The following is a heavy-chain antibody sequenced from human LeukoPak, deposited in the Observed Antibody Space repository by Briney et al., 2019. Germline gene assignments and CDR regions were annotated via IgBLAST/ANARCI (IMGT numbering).Heavy chain of an antibody. CDR1: GFTFDDYG. CDR3: AKEGKCGGASCYYFDY. J-gene: IGHJ4*02. V-gene: IGHV3-23*01. Sequence: GGSLRLSCAASGFTFDDYGMSWVRQAPGKGLEWVSTISGSGGNTYADSVKGRFTISRDNSKNTLYLQMASLRAEDTAVYYCAKEGKCGGASCYYFDYWGQGTLVTVSS. D-gene: IGHD2-15*01. CDR2: ISGSGGNT.